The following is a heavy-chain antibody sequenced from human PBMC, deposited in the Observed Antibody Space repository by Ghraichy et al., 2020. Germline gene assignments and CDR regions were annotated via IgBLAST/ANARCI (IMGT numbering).Heavy chain of an antibody. D-gene: IGHD3-22*01. V-gene: IGHV1-2*02. CDR3: ARDDSGPESIDF. J-gene: IGHJ4*02. Sequence: ASVKVSCKGSGFTFTAYYIHWVRQAPGQGLEWMGYINPDGSFADYAQRCQGRLVMTRDTSINTVYMELSSLRSDDTAVYYCARDDSGPESIDFWGGGTLVSVSS. CDR1: GFTFTAYY. CDR2: INPDGSFA.